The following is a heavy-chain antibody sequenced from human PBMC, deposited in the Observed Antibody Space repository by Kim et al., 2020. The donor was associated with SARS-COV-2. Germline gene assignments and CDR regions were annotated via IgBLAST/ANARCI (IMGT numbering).Heavy chain of an antibody. D-gene: IGHD2-15*01. CDR2: T. Sequence: TYYADSVKGRFTISRDNSKNTLYLQMNSLRAEDTAVYYCARDHQDSWFDPWGQGTLVTVSS. CDR3: ARDHQDSWFDP. J-gene: IGHJ5*02. V-gene: IGHV3-66*01.